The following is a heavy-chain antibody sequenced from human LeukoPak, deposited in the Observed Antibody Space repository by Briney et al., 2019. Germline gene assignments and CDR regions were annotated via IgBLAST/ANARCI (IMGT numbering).Heavy chain of an antibody. Sequence: ASETLSLTCTVSGGSISSYYWSWIRQPPGKGLEWIGYIYYSGSTYYNPSLKSRVTISVDTSKNQFSLKLSSVTAADTAVYYCARHVFSRGITIFGVVTPQSNYFDYWGQGTLVTVSS. CDR2: IYYSGST. V-gene: IGHV4-59*08. CDR1: GGSISSYY. J-gene: IGHJ4*02. CDR3: ARHVFSRGITIFGVVTPQSNYFDY. D-gene: IGHD3-3*01.